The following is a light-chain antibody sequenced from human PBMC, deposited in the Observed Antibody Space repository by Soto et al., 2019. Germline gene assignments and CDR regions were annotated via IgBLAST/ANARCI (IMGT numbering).Light chain of an antibody. CDR3: SSHTSTNTRVV. Sequence: QSVLTQPASVSGSPGQSIAVSCTGTSSDIGGYSYVSWYQHHPGKAPKFIIYDVSNRPSGISDRFSGSKSGNTASLTISGLQADDEAVYFCSSHTSTNTRVVFGGGTKVTVL. CDR1: SSDIGGYSY. V-gene: IGLV2-14*03. J-gene: IGLJ2*01. CDR2: DVS.